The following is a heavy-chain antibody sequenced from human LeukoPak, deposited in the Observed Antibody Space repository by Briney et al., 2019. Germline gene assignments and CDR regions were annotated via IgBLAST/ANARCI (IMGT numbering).Heavy chain of an antibody. CDR2: ISSSSSYI. Sequence: PGGSLRLSCAASGFTFSSYSMNWVRQAPGKGLEWVSSISSSSSYIYYADSVKGRFTISRDNAKNSLYLQMNSLGAEDTAVYYCARDRGGYSGQDAFDIWGQGTMVTVSS. D-gene: IGHD5-12*01. J-gene: IGHJ3*02. V-gene: IGHV3-21*01. CDR3: ARDRGGYSGQDAFDI. CDR1: GFTFSSYS.